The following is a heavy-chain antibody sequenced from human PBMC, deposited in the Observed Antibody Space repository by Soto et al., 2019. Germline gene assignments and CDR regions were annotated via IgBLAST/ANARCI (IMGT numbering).Heavy chain of an antibody. J-gene: IGHJ5*02. CDR2: IYWNDDK. V-gene: IGHV2-5*01. D-gene: IGHD2-2*03. CDR3: AHSTTPLDIVVVPAAPGWFDP. CDR1: GFSLSATGVG. Sequence: SGATLANPTHTLTLPCTFSGFSLSATGVGVGWIRQPPGKALEWLALIYWNDDKRYSPSLKSSLTITKDTSKNQVVLTMTNMDPVDTATYYCAHSTTPLDIVVVPAAPGWFDPWGQGTLVTVSS.